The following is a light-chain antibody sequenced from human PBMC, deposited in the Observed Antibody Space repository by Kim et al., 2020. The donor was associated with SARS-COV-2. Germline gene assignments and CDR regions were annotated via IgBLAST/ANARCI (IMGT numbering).Light chain of an antibody. V-gene: IGLV3-1*01. CDR2: QDT. Sequence: SYELTQPPSVSVSPGQTAVITCSGHRLERKYVYWYQQKPGQSHLQVMSQDTKRPSGIPERFSGSTSGSTATLTISGTQAMDEADYYCQAWDNSVVFGGGT. CDR3: QAWDNSVV. J-gene: IGLJ2*01. CDR1: RLERKY.